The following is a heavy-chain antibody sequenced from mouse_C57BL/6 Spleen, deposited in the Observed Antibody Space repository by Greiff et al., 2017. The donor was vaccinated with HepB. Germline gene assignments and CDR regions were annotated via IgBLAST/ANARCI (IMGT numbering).Heavy chain of an antibody. CDR2: IDPENGDT. V-gene: IGHV14-4*01. CDR3: TTGDY. J-gene: IGHJ2*01. Sequence: EVKLMEPGAELVRPGASVKLSCTASGFNIKDDYMHWVKQRPEQGLEWIGWIDPENGDTEYASKFQGKATITADTSSNTAYLQLSSLTSEDTAVYYCTTGDYWGQGPTLTVSS. CDR1: GFNIKDDY.